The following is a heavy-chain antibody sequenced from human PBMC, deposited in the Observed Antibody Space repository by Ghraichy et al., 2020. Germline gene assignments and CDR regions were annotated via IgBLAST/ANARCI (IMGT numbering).Heavy chain of an antibody. CDR1: GFSFSTYE. J-gene: IGHJ4*02. V-gene: IGHV3-48*03. Sequence: GGSLRLSCVASGFSFSTYEMNWVRQAPGEGLEWISYISSSGSPIYYADSVKGRFTISRDNAKNSLYLQMNSLRAEDTALYYCARDKSTGYSTTYYTQFDFWGQGTLVTVSS. D-gene: IGHD2-2*02. CDR2: ISSSGSPI. CDR3: ARDKSTGYSTTYYTQFDF.